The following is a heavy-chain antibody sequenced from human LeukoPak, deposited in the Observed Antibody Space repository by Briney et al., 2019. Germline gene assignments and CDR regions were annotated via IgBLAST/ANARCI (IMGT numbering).Heavy chain of an antibody. CDR1: GFTFGSYA. CDR2: LSPSGASI. V-gene: IGHV3-23*01. Sequence: GGSLRLSCAASGFTFGSYAMSWVRQAPGRGLEWVSSLSPSGASIYYADSVKGRFSISRDNSKNTLYLQMNNLRAEDTALYYCAAGPYGGNTPFDYWGQGTLLTISS. J-gene: IGHJ4*02. CDR3: AAGPYGGNTPFDY. D-gene: IGHD4-23*01.